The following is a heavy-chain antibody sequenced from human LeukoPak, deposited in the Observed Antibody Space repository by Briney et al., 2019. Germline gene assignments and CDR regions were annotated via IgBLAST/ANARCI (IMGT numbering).Heavy chain of an antibody. D-gene: IGHD3-22*01. CDR3: AKDRAITMIVVVADAFDI. Sequence: PGGSLRLSCAASGFTFSRYAMSWVRRAPGKGLEWVSSISGSGGIAYHADSLKGRFTISRDNSKNTLFLQMNSLRAEDTAVYYCAKDRAITMIVVVADAFDIWGQGTMVTVSS. CDR1: GFTFSRYA. V-gene: IGHV3-23*01. J-gene: IGHJ3*02. CDR2: ISGSGGIA.